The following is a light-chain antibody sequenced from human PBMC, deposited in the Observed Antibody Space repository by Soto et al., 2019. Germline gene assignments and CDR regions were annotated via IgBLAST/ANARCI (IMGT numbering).Light chain of an antibody. CDR3: QQYNDSLLT. CDR1: QSVTSTS. CDR2: GAS. Sequence: EIVLTQSPGTLSLSPGERATLSCRSSQSVTSTSLAWYQQKPGQAPRLLMYGASSRATGTPDRISGGGSGTDFTLTISRLEPEDFAVYYCQQYNDSLLTFGGGTKVDIK. J-gene: IGKJ4*01. V-gene: IGKV3-20*01.